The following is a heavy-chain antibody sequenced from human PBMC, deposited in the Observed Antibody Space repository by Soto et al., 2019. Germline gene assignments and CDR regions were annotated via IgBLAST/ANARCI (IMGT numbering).Heavy chain of an antibody. CDR3: ARGYGSSPNMELRFGMDV. Sequence: QVYLVQSGAEVRRPGASVKVSCTAFGYILTGYSLHWVRQAPGQGLEWMGWIDPNSGATHSAERFHGRVSMTRDTSISAAYLELSSLRSDDTAVYYCARGYGSSPNMELRFGMDVWGQGTTISVSS. V-gene: IGHV1-2*02. CDR1: GYILTGYS. CDR2: IDPNSGAT. J-gene: IGHJ6*02. D-gene: IGHD5-18*01.